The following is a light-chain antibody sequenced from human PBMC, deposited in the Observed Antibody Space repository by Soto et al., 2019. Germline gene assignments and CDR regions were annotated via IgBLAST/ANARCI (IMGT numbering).Light chain of an antibody. CDR2: SAS. Sequence: DIQMTQSPSSLSESLGDRVTITCRASQDIGHFLTRYQQRPGTVPKLIIYSASSLVSGAPSRFSGSGYGTDFTLTIFNLQPDDFATYYCQKNDSAPVTFGPGTRVEIK. J-gene: IGKJ3*01. CDR3: QKNDSAPVT. V-gene: IGKV1-27*01. CDR1: QDIGHF.